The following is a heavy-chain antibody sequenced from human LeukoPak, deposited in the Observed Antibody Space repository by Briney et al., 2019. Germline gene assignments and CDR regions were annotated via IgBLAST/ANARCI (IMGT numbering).Heavy chain of an antibody. CDR2: ISHSGAT. V-gene: IGHV4-34*01. CDR3: ARGLVWRFLFDSRRDSFDI. D-gene: IGHD3-16*01. Sequence: SETLSLTCAVSGGSFSDYQWNWIRQSPGKGLEWLGEISHSGATTYNPSLKSRVTISVDTSKNQFSLKLQSVTAADTGVYYCARGLVWRFLFDSRRDSFDIWGQGTTITVSS. CDR1: GGSFSDYQ. J-gene: IGHJ3*02.